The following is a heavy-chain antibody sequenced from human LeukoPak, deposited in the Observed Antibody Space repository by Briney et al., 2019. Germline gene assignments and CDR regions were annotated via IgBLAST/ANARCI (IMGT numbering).Heavy chain of an antibody. Sequence: KPSETLSLTCGVYGGSLSNYYWNWIRQPPGKGLEWIGEVNHSGSTNYNPSLKSRVTISLDTSKNQFSLRMSSVTAADTAVYYCARAPSTENWTDRSPLLFDNWGQGTLVTVSS. V-gene: IGHV4-34*01. CDR1: GGSLSNYY. CDR2: VNHSGST. CDR3: ARAPSTENWTDRSPLLFDN. D-gene: IGHD1-1*01. J-gene: IGHJ4*02.